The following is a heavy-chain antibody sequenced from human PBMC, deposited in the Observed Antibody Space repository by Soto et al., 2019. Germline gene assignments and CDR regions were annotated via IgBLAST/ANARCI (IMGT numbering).Heavy chain of an antibody. CDR2: IYYSGST. J-gene: IGHJ4*02. Sequence: PSETLSLTCTVSGGSISSYYWSWIRQPPGKGLEWIGYIYYSGSTNYNPSLKSRVTISVDTSKNQFSLKLSSVTAADTAVYYCARQPTSIPKSFAYWGQGTLVTVSS. D-gene: IGHD3-10*01. CDR3: ARQPTSIPKSFAY. V-gene: IGHV4-59*08. CDR1: GGSISSYY.